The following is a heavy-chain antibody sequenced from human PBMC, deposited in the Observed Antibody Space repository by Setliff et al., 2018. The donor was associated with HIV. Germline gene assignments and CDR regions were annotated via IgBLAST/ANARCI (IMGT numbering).Heavy chain of an antibody. Sequence: PSETLSLTCTVSGGSISSSSYYWGWIRQPPGKGLEWIGSIYYSGSTYYNSSLKSRVTISVDTSKNQFSLKLSSVTATDTAVYYCARHAIVDTAGRGFDYWGQGTLVTVSS. CDR2: IYYSGST. V-gene: IGHV4-39*01. J-gene: IGHJ4*02. D-gene: IGHD5-18*01. CDR1: GGSISSSSYY. CDR3: ARHAIVDTAGRGFDY.